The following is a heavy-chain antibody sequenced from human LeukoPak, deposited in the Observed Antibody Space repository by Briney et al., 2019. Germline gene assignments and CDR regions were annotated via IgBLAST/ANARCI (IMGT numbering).Heavy chain of an antibody. V-gene: IGHV3-21*01. CDR2: ITGNSKSI. D-gene: IGHD3-10*01. Sequence: GGSLRLSCAASGFTFSSYSMNWVRQAPGKGLEWVSSITGNSKSIDCADSVKGRFAISRDNAKNSLFLQMDSLRVEDTAVYYCVREGSGSTHYMDVWGKGTTVTVSS. J-gene: IGHJ6*03. CDR1: GFTFSSYS. CDR3: VREGSGSTHYMDV.